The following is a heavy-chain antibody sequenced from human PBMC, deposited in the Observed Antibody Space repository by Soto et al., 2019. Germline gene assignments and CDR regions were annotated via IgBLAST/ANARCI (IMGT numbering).Heavy chain of an antibody. D-gene: IGHD4-4*01. J-gene: IGHJ4*02. CDR1: GFTFSAYG. CDR3: AKDSSRNTTCAVDY. V-gene: IGHV3-48*02. Sequence: GGSLRLSXAASGFTFSAYGMNWVRQAPGKGPEWVSYISSGSGIMHYADSVKGRFTISRDNAINSLYLQLNSLRDDDTAVYYCAKDSSRNTTCAVDYWGQGTLVTVS. CDR2: ISSGSGIM.